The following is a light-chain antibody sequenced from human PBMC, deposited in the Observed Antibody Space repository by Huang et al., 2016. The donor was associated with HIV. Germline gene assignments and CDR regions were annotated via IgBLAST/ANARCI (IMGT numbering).Light chain of an antibody. Sequence: ENLMTQSPSTLSVSPGESATLSCRASQSVFKNLAWYQQKPGQAPKLLLYGSSPRAAGIPARFSGSGSGTDFTLTISSLQSEDFAVYYCQQYNTSPRTFGQGTKVEV. CDR2: GSS. CDR1: QSVFKN. V-gene: IGKV3-15*01. J-gene: IGKJ1*01. CDR3: QQYNTSPRT.